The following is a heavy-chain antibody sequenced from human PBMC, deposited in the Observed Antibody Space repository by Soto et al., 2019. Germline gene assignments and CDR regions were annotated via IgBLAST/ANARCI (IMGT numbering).Heavy chain of an antibody. CDR2: IGPSHNDI. CDR3: VRAHNWAFDS. D-gene: IGHD1-1*01. J-gene: IGHJ4*02. CDR1: GVTFSSYS. Sequence: GSLRLSCAASGVTFSSYSMNWVRQAPGKGPEWISNIGPSHNDIGYAASVKGRFTISRDNAKDSLYLQMNSLTVDDTAVYFCVRAHNWAFDSRAPGTLVTSPQ. V-gene: IGHV3-21*05.